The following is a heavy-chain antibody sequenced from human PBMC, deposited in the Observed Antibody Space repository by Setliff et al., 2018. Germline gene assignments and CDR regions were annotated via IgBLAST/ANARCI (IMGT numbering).Heavy chain of an antibody. CDR1: GGSFSGYY. Sequence: PSETLSLTCAVYGGSFSGYYWSWIRQPPGKGLEWIGHIYTSGSTNYNPSLKSRVTISVDTSKNQFSLKLSSVTAADTAVYYCAREQSNYDFWSGYYGSYYYYMDVWGKGTTVTVSS. CDR3: AREQSNYDFWSGYYGSYYYYMDV. CDR2: IYTSGST. D-gene: IGHD3-3*01. V-gene: IGHV4-4*08. J-gene: IGHJ6*03.